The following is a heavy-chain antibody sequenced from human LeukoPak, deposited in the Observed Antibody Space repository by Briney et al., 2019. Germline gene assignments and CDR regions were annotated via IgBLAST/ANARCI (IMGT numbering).Heavy chain of an antibody. D-gene: IGHD5-12*01. Sequence: GGSLRLSCAASGFTVSSNYTSWVRQAPGKGLEWVSLIYSGGNTFYADSVKGRFTISRDNSKKMLYLQMNSLRAEDTAVYYCARSPLRGYSGYYYHMDVWGKGTMVTVSS. CDR1: GFTVSSNY. CDR3: ARSPLRGYSGYYYHMDV. J-gene: IGHJ6*03. CDR2: IYSGGNT. V-gene: IGHV3-53*01.